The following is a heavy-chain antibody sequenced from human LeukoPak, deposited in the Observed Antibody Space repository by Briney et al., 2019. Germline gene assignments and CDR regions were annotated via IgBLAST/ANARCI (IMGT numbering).Heavy chain of an antibody. J-gene: IGHJ3*02. Sequence: GGSLRLSCAASGFTFSDYYMSWIRQAPGEGLEWVSYISSSGSTIYYADSVKGRFTISRDNAKNSLYLQMNSLRAGDTAVYYCAAPGSIAAARRRDDAFDIWGQGTMVTVSS. D-gene: IGHD6-13*01. CDR2: ISSSGSTI. CDR1: GFTFSDYY. CDR3: AAPGSIAAARRRDDAFDI. V-gene: IGHV3-11*01.